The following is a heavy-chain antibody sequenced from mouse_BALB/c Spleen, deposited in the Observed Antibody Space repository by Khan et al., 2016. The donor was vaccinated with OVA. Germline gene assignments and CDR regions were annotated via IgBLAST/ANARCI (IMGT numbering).Heavy chain of an antibody. CDR3: ARGYGNVVNPHYAMDY. Sequence: EVMLVESGGGLMKPGGSLKLSCAASGFTFSIYAMSWVRQTPEQRLEWVASISSGGSTYYPDSVKGRFTISRDNARNILYLQMSSLRSEDTAMYDCARGYGNVVNPHYAMDYWGQGTSVTVSS. CDR2: ISSGGST. CDR1: GFTFSIYA. D-gene: IGHD2-1*01. V-gene: IGHV5-6-5*01. J-gene: IGHJ4*01.